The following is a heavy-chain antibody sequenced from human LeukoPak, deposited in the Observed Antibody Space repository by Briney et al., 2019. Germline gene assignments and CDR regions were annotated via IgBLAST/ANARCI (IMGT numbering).Heavy chain of an antibody. Sequence: SETLSLTCTVSGGSITNYYWGWLRHPPGKGLEYIGHIYYSGSTNYNPSLPSRATISLHMSKNQFSLSLSSVTAADTAIYYFARHKDGGSFPIDSWGQGTLVTVSS. V-gene: IGHV4-59*08. CDR1: GGSITNYY. J-gene: IGHJ4*02. CDR3: ARHKDGGSFPIDS. CDR2: IYYSGST. D-gene: IGHD2-15*01.